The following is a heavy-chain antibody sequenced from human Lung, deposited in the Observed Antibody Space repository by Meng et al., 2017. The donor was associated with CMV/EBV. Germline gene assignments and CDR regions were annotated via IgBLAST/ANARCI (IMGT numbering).Heavy chain of an antibody. Sequence: QVPLQDSGPGLVKPSQTLSLTCTVSGGSISSGGFYWSWIRQHPGKGLEWIGYIYYSGSTYYNPSLRSRVAISIDTSKNQFSLKLTSVTAADTAVYFCARTNYGDYNWFDPWGQGTLVTVSS. J-gene: IGHJ5*02. CDR2: IYYSGST. V-gene: IGHV4-31*03. CDR1: GGSISSGGFY. D-gene: IGHD4-17*01. CDR3: ARTNYGDYNWFDP.